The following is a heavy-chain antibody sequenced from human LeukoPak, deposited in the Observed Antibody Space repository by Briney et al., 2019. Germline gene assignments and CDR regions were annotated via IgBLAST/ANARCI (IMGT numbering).Heavy chain of an antibody. D-gene: IGHD6-13*01. CDR1: GGSISSGGYY. V-gene: IGHV4-30-2*01. J-gene: IGHJ3*02. Sequence: SQTLSLTCTVSGGSISSGGYYWSWIRQPPGKGLEWIGYIYHSGSTYYNPSLKSRVTISVDRSKNQFSLKLSSVTAADTAVYYCARDLAEDGAAGIGAFDIWGQGTMVTVSS. CDR2: IYHSGST. CDR3: ARDLAEDGAAGIGAFDI.